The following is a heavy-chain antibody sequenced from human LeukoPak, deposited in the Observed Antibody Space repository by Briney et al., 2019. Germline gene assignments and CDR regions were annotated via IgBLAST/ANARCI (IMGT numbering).Heavy chain of an antibody. J-gene: IGHJ5*02. CDR3: AKDTGSGSYYKKSGWFDP. CDR1: GFTFSSYA. CDR2: ISGSGGST. V-gene: IGHV3-23*01. D-gene: IGHD3-10*01. Sequence: GGSLRLFCAASGFTFSSYAMSWVRQAPGQGLEWVSAISGSGGSTYYADSVKGRFTISRDNSENTLYLQMNSLRAEDTAVYYCAKDTGSGSYYKKSGWFDPWGQGALVTVSS.